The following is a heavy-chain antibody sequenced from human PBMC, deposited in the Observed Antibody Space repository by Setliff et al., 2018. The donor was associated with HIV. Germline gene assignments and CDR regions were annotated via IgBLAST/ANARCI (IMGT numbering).Heavy chain of an antibody. V-gene: IGHV3-74*01. D-gene: IGHD3-22*01. CDR2: IETDGTST. CDR1: SYYW. J-gene: IGHJ4*02. Sequence: SYYWMHWVRQAPGKGLVWVSRIETDGTSTTYADSVKGRFTISRDNAKNTLYLQMNSLRAEDTAVYYCARDFLDSSGYSFDYWGQGTLVTVSS. CDR3: ARDFLDSSGYSFDY.